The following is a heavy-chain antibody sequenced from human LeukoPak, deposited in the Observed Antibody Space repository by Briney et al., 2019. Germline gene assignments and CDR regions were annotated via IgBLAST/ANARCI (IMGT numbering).Heavy chain of an antibody. CDR2: ISYDGSNK. CDR1: GFTFSSYA. V-gene: IGHV3-30*04. D-gene: IGHD6-19*01. CDR3: ARDSSGPLHA. J-gene: IGHJ5*02. Sequence: GRSLRLSCAASGFTFSSYAMHWVRQAPGKGLEWVAVISYDGSNKYYADSVKGRFTISRDNSKNTLYLQMNSLRAEDTAVYYCARDSSGPLHAWGQRTLVTVSS.